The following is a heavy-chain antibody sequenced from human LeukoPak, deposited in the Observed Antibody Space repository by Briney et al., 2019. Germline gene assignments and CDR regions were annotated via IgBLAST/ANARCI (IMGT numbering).Heavy chain of an antibody. D-gene: IGHD1-26*01. J-gene: IGHJ4*02. Sequence: GGSLRLSCAASGFTFSSFSMNWVRRAPGKGLEWVSSISSSSSYIYYADSVKSRFTISRDNAKNSLYLQMNSLRAEDTAVYYCARDRGIVGAMSYFDYWGQGTLVTVSS. V-gene: IGHV3-21*01. CDR3: ARDRGIVGAMSYFDY. CDR1: GFTFSSFS. CDR2: ISSSSSYI.